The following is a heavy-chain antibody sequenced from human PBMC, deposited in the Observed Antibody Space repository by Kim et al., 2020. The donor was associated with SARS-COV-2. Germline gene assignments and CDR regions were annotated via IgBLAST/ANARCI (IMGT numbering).Heavy chain of an antibody. CDR3: ARLRATNSNYRMRYYYYYGMDV. CDR2: IYYSGST. J-gene: IGHJ6*02. Sequence: SETLSLTCTVSGGSISSSSYYWGWIRQPPGKGLEWIGSIYYSGSTYYNPSLKSRVTISVDTSKNQFSLKLSSVTAADTAVYYCARLRATNSNYRMRYYYYYGMDVWGQGTTVTVSS. D-gene: IGHD4-4*01. CDR1: GGSISSSSYY. V-gene: IGHV4-39*01.